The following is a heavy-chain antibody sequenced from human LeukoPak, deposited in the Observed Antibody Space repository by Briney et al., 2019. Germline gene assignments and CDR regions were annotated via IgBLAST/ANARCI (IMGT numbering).Heavy chain of an antibody. Sequence: GGSLRLSCAASGLTFDDYAMHWVRHAPGKGLEWVSLISGDGGSTYYAGSVKGRFTISRDNSKNSLYLQMNSLRTEDTALYYCAKGGDSSGYYYPFDYWGQGTLVTVSS. CDR1: GLTFDDYA. J-gene: IGHJ4*02. V-gene: IGHV3-43*02. CDR2: ISGDGGST. CDR3: AKGGDSSGYYYPFDY. D-gene: IGHD3-22*01.